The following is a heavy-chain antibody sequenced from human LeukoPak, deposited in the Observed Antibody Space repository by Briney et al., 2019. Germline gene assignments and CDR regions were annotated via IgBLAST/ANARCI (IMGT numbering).Heavy chain of an antibody. CDR1: GDTVSSNSAA. J-gene: IGHJ3*02. Sequence: SQTLSLTCAISGDTVSSNSAAWNWIRQSPSRGLEWLGRTYYRSKWYNDYAVSVKSRITINPDTSKNQSSLQLNSVTPEDTAVYYCARDADIAAAATGGFDIWGQGTMVTVSS. D-gene: IGHD6-13*01. V-gene: IGHV6-1*01. CDR3: ARDADIAAAATGGFDI. CDR2: TYYRSKWYN.